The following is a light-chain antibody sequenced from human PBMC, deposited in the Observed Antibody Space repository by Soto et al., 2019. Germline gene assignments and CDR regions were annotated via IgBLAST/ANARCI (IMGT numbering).Light chain of an antibody. CDR2: DAS. CDR3: PQFNSYP. CDR1: QGISSA. V-gene: IGKV1-13*02. Sequence: AIQLTQSPSSLSASVGDRVTITCRASQGISSALAWYQQKPGKAPKLLIYDASSLESGVPSRFSGSGSGSDFTLTISSLQPEDFATYYCPQFNSYPFGGGTKVEIK. J-gene: IGKJ4*01.